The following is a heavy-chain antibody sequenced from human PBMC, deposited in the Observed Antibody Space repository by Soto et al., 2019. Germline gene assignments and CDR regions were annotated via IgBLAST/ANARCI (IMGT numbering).Heavy chain of an antibody. V-gene: IGHV4-30-4*01. J-gene: IGHJ5*01. Sequence: SETLSLTCSVSGDSISNLDYLWAWIRQPPGQALEYIGYIYKSATTYYNPSFESRVAISVDTSKSQFSLNVTSVTAADTAVYFCARGRYCLTGRCFPNWFDSWGQGALVTVPS. CDR2: IYKSATT. D-gene: IGHD7-27*01. CDR1: GDSISNLDYL. CDR3: ARGRYCLTGRCFPNWFDS.